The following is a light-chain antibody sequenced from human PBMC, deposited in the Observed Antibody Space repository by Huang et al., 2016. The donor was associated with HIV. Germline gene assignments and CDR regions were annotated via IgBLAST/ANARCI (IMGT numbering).Light chain of an antibody. Sequence: DIVMTQSPDSLAVSLGERATINCKSSQRVLYRSNNKNYLAWYQQKPGQPPKLLIYWASTRESGVPDRFTGSGSGTDFSLTISSLQAEDVAVYYCQQYDTSPWTFGQGTKVEIK. J-gene: IGKJ1*01. CDR2: WAS. CDR3: QQYDTSPWT. CDR1: QRVLYRSNNKNY. V-gene: IGKV4-1*01.